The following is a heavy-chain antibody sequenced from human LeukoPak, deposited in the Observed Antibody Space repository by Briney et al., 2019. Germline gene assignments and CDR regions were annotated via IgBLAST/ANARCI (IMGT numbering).Heavy chain of an antibody. Sequence: SETLSLTCTVSGGSISSSSYYWGWIRQPPGKGLEWIGEINHSGSTNYNPSLKSRVTISVDTSKNQFSLKLSSVTAADTAVYYCARGGHIVGAIPRDDIWGQGTMVTVSS. CDR1: GGSISSSSYY. D-gene: IGHD1-26*01. V-gene: IGHV4-39*07. CDR2: INHSGST. CDR3: ARGGHIVGAIPRDDI. J-gene: IGHJ3*02.